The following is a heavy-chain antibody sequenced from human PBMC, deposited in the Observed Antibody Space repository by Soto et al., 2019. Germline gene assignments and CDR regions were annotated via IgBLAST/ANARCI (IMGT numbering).Heavy chain of an antibody. CDR2: IWYDGSNK. V-gene: IGHV3-33*01. D-gene: IGHD2-2*01. CDR3: AREEIVIVPAGMDV. Sequence: GGSLRLSCAASGFTFSSYGMHWVRQAPGKGLEWVAVIWYDGSNKYYADSVKGRFTISRDNSKNTLYLQMNSLRAEDTAVYFCAREEIVIVPAGMDVWGKGTTVTVSS. J-gene: IGHJ6*04. CDR1: GFTFSSYG.